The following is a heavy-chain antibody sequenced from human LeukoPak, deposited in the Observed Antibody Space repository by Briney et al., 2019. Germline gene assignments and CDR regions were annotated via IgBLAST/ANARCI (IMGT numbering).Heavy chain of an antibody. D-gene: IGHD3-22*01. J-gene: IGHJ4*02. CDR2: ISYDGSNK. Sequence: GGSLRLSCAASGITFSSYAMHWVRQAPGKGLEWVAVISYDGSNKYYADSVKGRFTISRDNSKNTLYLQMNSLRAEDTAVYYCARDPSSAYYYDSSGYQSGYWGQGTLVTVSS. CDR1: GITFSSYA. CDR3: ARDPSSAYYYDSSGYQSGY. V-gene: IGHV3-30*01.